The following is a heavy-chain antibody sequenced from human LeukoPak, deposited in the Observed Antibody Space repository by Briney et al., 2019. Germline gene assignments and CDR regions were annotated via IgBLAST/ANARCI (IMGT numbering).Heavy chain of an antibody. D-gene: IGHD3-9*01. CDR3: AKVKFFRYFDY. CDR1: GFTVSSNY. Sequence: GGSLRLSCAASGFTVSSNYMSWVRQAPGKGLEWVSAISGSGGSTYYADSVKGRFTISRDNSKNTLYLQMNSLRAEDTAVYYCAKVKFFRYFDYWGQGTLVTVSS. J-gene: IGHJ4*02. CDR2: ISGSGGST. V-gene: IGHV3-23*01.